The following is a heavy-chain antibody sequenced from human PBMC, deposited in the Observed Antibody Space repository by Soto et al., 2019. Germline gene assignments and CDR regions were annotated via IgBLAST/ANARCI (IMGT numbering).Heavy chain of an antibody. CDR3: ARDLLEFGRIVVGNYYYYGMDV. CDR1: GYTFTSCY. V-gene: IGHV1-46*01. J-gene: IGHJ6*02. CDR2: INPSGGST. Sequence: ASVKVSCKASGYTFTSCYMHWVRQAPGQGLEWMGIINPSGGSTSYAQKFQGRVTMTRDTSTSTVYMELSSLRSEDTAVYYCARDLLEFGRIVVGNYYYYGMDVWGQGTTVTVSS. D-gene: IGHD3-22*01.